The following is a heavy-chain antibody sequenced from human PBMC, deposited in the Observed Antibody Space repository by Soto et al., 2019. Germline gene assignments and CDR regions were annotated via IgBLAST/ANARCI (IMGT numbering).Heavy chain of an antibody. CDR1: GFTFSSYG. CDR2: IWYDGSNQ. Sequence: QVQLVESGGGVVQPGRSLRLSCAASGFTFSSYGMHWVRQAPGKGLEWVAVIWYDGSNQYYADSVKGRFTISRDNSKNTLYLQMNSLRAEDTAVYYCARDKHDACASLGLDSWGQGNLVTVSS. J-gene: IGHJ5*01. V-gene: IGHV3-33*01. D-gene: IGHD1-1*01. CDR3: ARDKHDACASLGLDS.